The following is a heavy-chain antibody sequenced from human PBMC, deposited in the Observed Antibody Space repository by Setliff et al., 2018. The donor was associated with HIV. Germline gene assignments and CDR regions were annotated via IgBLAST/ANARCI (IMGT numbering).Heavy chain of an antibody. Sequence: PGGSLRLSCAVSGFTFSTYGMHWVRQAPGKGLEWVTFIRYDGSYRYYVDSVKGRFTISRDNSKNTMFLQMNSLRVEDTAIYYCAKMHTAMDPDTFDIWGQGTMVTVSS. V-gene: IGHV3-30*02. CDR1: GFTFSTYG. D-gene: IGHD5-18*01. CDR2: IRYDGSYR. CDR3: AKMHTAMDPDTFDI. J-gene: IGHJ3*02.